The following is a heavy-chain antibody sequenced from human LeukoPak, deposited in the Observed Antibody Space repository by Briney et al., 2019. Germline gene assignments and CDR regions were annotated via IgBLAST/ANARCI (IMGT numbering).Heavy chain of an antibody. Sequence: GGSLRLSRAASGFTLSSYAMSWVRQAPGKGLEWVSGISAGGTNTYYADSVKGRFTISRDNSKNTLYLQMNSLRAEDTAAYYCAKDHPPYCSGTSCYPFDYWGQETLVTVSS. CDR3: AKDHPPYCSGTSCYPFDY. CDR1: GFTLSSYA. CDR2: ISAGGTNT. V-gene: IGHV3-23*01. D-gene: IGHD2-2*01. J-gene: IGHJ4*02.